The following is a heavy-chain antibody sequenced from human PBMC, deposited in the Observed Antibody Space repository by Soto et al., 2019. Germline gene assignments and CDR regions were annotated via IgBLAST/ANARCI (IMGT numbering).Heavy chain of an antibody. CDR1: GFTFSSYG. J-gene: IGHJ4*02. Sequence: QVQLVESGGGVVQPGRSLRLSCAASGFTFSSYGMHWVRQAPGKGLEWVAVISYDGSNKHYADSVKGRFTISRDNSKNTLYLQMNSLRAEDTAVYYCAKDGMDTAMVFYDYWGQGTLVTVSS. CDR2: ISYDGSNK. D-gene: IGHD5-18*01. V-gene: IGHV3-30*18. CDR3: AKDGMDTAMVFYDY.